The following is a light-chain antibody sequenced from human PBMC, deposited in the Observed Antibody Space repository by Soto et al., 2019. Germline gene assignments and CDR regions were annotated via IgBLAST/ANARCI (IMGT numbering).Light chain of an antibody. J-gene: IGLJ2*01. Sequence: QSALTQPASVSGSPGQSITLSCTGTSSDVGFFNYVSWYQQHPGKAPKLMIYEVTNRPSGVSIRFSGSKSGNTASLTISGLQAEDEAEYYCCSYRSVNTVVFGRGTKLTVL. V-gene: IGLV2-14*01. CDR1: SSDVGFFNY. CDR3: CSYRSVNTVV. CDR2: EVT.